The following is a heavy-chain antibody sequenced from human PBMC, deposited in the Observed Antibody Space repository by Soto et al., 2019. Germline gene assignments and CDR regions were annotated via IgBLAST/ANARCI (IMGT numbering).Heavy chain of an antibody. CDR3: ARVYPSDTRYGYVGNNWFDP. D-gene: IGHD5-18*01. V-gene: IGHV1-46*03. CDR1: GYTFTSYY. CDR2: INPSGRST. J-gene: IGHJ5*02. Sequence: QVQLVQSGAEGKKPGASVKVSCKASGYTFTSYYMHWVRQAPGQGLEWMGIINPSGRSTSYAQKFQGGVTMTRDTSTSTVYMELSRLRSEDTAVYYCARVYPSDTRYGYVGNNWFDPWGQGTLVTVSS.